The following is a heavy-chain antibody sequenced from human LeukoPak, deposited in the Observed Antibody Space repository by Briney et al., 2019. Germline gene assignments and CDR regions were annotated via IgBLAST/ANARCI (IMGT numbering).Heavy chain of an antibody. CDR2: INRDASSI. CDR1: GFTFSTYW. J-gene: IGHJ4*02. V-gene: IGHV3-74*01. D-gene: IGHD5-18*01. CDR3: ARVKDTAMVFDY. Sequence: GGSLRLSCAASGFTFSTYWMHWVRQAPGKGLVWVSRINRDASSIAYADSVKGRFTISRDNAKNSLYLQMNSLRAEDTAVYYCARVKDTAMVFDYWGQGTLVTVSS.